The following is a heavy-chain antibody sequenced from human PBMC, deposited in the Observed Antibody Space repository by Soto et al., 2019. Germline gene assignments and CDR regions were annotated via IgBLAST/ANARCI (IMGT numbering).Heavy chain of an antibody. D-gene: IGHD7-27*01. V-gene: IGHV4-39*01. CDR2: IQYSGSN. CDR1: DDSITSGAYY. J-gene: IGHJ4*02. CDR3: ASMGISTPCFDY. Sequence: SSETLSLTCTVSDDSITSGAYYWGLIRQPPGKGLEWIGTIQYSGSNYYNTSLKSRITMSLDTSKNQYSLRLSSVTAADTAVYYCASMGISTPCFDYWGQGTLVTVSA.